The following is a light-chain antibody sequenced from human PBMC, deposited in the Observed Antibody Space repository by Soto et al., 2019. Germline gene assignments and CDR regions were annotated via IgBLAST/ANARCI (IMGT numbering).Light chain of an antibody. CDR3: QQYGSSPLT. CDR2: DAS. Sequence: EIVLTQSPGTLSLSPGERATLSCRASQSVSSSYLAWYQQKPGQAPRLLIYDASSRATGIPDRFSGSGSETDFTLTISRLEPDDFAVYYCQQYGSSPLTFGGGTKVEIK. CDR1: QSVSSSY. V-gene: IGKV3-20*01. J-gene: IGKJ4*01.